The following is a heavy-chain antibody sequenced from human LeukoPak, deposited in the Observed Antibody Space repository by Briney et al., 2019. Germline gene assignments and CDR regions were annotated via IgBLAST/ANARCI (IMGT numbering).Heavy chain of an antibody. CDR1: GGSISSGGYS. J-gene: IGHJ4*02. D-gene: IGHD3-10*01. CDR3: ARALLWFDRSFDY. Sequence: PSQTLSLTCAVSGGSISSGGYSWSWIRQPPGKGLEWIGYIYHSGSTYYNPSLKSRVTISVDRSKNQFSLKLSSVTAADTAVYYCARALLWFDRSFDYWGQGTLVTVSS. V-gene: IGHV4-30-2*01. CDR2: IYHSGST.